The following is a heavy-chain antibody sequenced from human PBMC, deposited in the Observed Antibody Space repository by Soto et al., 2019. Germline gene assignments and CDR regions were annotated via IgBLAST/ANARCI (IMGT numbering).Heavy chain of an antibody. V-gene: IGHV3-23*01. CDR3: ARQMDTADYFFYPLDV. CDR1: GFTISPYV. Sequence: EVQLLESGGALVQPGGSLRLSCAATGFTISPYVMTWVRQAPGKGLEWVSSISVFGGSTFYADSVRGRFTVSRDNSKNTLYMQLYSLRVEDTAVYYCARQMDTADYFFYPLDVWGQGTTVTVSS. CDR2: ISVFGGST. J-gene: IGHJ6*02. D-gene: IGHD5-18*01.